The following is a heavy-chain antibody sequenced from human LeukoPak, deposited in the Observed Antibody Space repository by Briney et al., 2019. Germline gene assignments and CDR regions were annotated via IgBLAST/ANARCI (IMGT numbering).Heavy chain of an antibody. CDR2: INHSGST. CDR1: GGSFSGYY. J-gene: IGHJ5*02. D-gene: IGHD3-10*01. Sequence: PSETLSLTCAVYGGSFSGYYWSWIRQPPGKGLEWIGEINHSGSTNYNPSLKSRVTISVDTSKNQFSLKLSSVTAADTAVYYCARVLWFGELLRWFDPWGQGTLVTVSS. V-gene: IGHV4-34*01. CDR3: ARVLWFGELLRWFDP.